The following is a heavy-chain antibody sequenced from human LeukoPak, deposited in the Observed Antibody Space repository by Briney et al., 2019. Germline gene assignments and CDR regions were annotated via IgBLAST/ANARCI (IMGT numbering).Heavy chain of an antibody. CDR1: DDSIRSYY. J-gene: IGHJ4*02. CDR3: ARDPIAAAGTPPHY. CDR2: INHSGST. Sequence: SETLSLTCTVSDDSIRSYYWSWIRQPPGKGLEWIGEINHSGSTNYNPSLKSRVTISVDTSKNQFSLKLSSVTAADTAVYYCARDPIAAAGTPPHYWGQGTLVTVSS. D-gene: IGHD6-13*01. V-gene: IGHV4-34*01.